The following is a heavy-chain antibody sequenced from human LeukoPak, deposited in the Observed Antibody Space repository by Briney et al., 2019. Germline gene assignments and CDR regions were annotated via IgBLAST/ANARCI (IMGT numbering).Heavy chain of an antibody. J-gene: IGHJ3*02. CDR1: GFTFSSYA. Sequence: GGSLRLSCVASGFTFSSYAMSWVRQAAGKGLEWVSSTSSSGETTYYADSVKGRFTISRDNSRNTLYLQMNSLRAEDTAVYYCARPSSSWSHDAFDIWGQGTMVTVSS. CDR3: ARPSSSWSHDAFDI. D-gene: IGHD6-13*01. V-gene: IGHV3-23*01. CDR2: TSSSGETT.